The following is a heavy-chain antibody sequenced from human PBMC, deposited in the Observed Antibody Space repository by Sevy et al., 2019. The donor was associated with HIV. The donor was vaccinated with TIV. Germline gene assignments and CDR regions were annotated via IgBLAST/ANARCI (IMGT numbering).Heavy chain of an antibody. V-gene: IGHV1-18*01. J-gene: IGHJ6*02. D-gene: IGHD3-22*01. CDR3: ARDRNNYDSSGYPKGFDV. CDR1: GYTFTRYG. Sequence: ASVKVSCKASGYTFTRYGMTWVRQAPGQGLQWMGWSSAYNGTTNYAQKLQGRVTMTTDTSTSTAYMELRRLRSDDTAVYYCARDRNNYDSSGYPKGFDVWGQGTTVTVSS. CDR2: SSAYNGTT.